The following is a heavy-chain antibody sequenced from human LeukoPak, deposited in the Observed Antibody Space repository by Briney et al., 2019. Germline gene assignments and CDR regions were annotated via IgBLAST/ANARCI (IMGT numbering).Heavy chain of an antibody. D-gene: IGHD6-19*01. CDR3: ARATEQSDIDY. CDR1: GYTFTSYY. V-gene: IGHV1-46*01. CDR2: INPSGGST. J-gene: IGHJ4*02. Sequence: ASVKVSCKASGYTFTSYYIHWVRQAPGQGLEWMGIINPSGGSTSYAQKFQGRVTMTRDTSTSTVYMELSSLRSEETAVYYCARATEQSDIDYWGQGALVTVSS.